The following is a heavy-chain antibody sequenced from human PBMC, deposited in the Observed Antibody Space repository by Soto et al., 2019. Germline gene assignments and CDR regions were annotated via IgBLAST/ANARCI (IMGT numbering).Heavy chain of an antibody. CDR3: AHSRGISYYFFDY. J-gene: IGHJ4*02. D-gene: IGHD2-15*01. CDR2: IYWDDDK. Sequence: QITLKESGPTLVQPTQTLTLTCTFSGFSLSTSGVSVVWIRQPPGKALEWLALIYWDDDKRYRPSLKSRLTITNDTSKNQVVLTVTNMDPVDTATYYCAHSRGISYYFFDYWGPGTLVTVSS. CDR1: GFSLSTSGVS. V-gene: IGHV2-5*02.